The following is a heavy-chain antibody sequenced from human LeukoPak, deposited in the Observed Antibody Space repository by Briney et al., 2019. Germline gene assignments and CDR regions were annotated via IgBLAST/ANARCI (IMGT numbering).Heavy chain of an antibody. CDR1: GFTCSSHW. Sequence: GGALRLSCAASGFTCSSHWMTWVRQAPRKGREWVAVIWYDGSNKYYADSVKGRFTISRDNSKNTLYLQMNILRAEDTAVYYCARDRDYDYLDYWGQGTLVTVSS. CDR3: ARDRDYDYLDY. D-gene: IGHD5-12*01. J-gene: IGHJ4*02. V-gene: IGHV3-33*08. CDR2: IWYDGSNK.